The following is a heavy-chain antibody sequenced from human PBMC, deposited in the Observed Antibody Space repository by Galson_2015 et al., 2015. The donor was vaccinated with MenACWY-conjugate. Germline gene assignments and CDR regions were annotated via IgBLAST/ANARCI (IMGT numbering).Heavy chain of an antibody. CDR1: GFPFSDYR. J-gene: IGHJ4*02. Sequence: SLRLSCAASGFPFSDYRMNWVRQAPGKGLEWVSFISSSRSYIYYADSVKGRFTVSRDNAKNSLYLQMNSLRAEDTAVYYCARDPGTIIKYHFDYWGQGSLVTVPS. CDR2: ISSSRSYI. V-gene: IGHV3-21*01. D-gene: IGHD2-2*01. CDR3: ARDPGTIIKYHFDY.